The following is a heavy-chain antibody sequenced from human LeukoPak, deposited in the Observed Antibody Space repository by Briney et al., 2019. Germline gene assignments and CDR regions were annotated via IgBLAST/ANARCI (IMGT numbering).Heavy chain of an antibody. CDR1: GYTFTGYY. CDR3: AGGPDGIAAAGAIDY. D-gene: IGHD6-13*01. V-gene: IGHV1-2*02. Sequence: GASVKVSCKASGYTFTGYYMHWVRQAPGQGLEWMGWINPNSGGTNYAQKFQGRVTMTRDTSISTAYMELSRLRSDDTAVYYCAGGPDGIAAAGAIDYWGQGTLVTVSS. J-gene: IGHJ4*02. CDR2: INPNSGGT.